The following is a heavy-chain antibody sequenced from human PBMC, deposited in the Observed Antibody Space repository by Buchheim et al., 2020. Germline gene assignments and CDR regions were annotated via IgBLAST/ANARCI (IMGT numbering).Heavy chain of an antibody. CDR2: INPGDSDT. CDR1: GYSFSTYW. J-gene: IGHJ6*02. V-gene: IGHV5-51*01. CDR3: ARLRLSDYGDPYYYYGMDV. D-gene: IGHD4-17*01. Sequence: EVQLIQSGAEVKKPGESLKISCKGSGYSFSTYWIGWVRQMPGKGLEWMGLINPGDSDTRYSPSFQGQITISVDKSISTAYLQWSSLKASDTAMYYCARLRLSDYGDPYYYYGMDVWGQGTT.